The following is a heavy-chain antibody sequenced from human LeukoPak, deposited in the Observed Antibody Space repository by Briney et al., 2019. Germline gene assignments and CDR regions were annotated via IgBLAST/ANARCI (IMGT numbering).Heavy chain of an antibody. CDR1: GDSVSSGGHY. CDR2: ISYSANS. CDR3: ARQCSSISCPIDY. V-gene: IGHV4-39*01. D-gene: IGHD2-2*01. J-gene: IGHJ4*02. Sequence: SETLSLTCTVFGDSVSSGGHYWVWVRQPPGKGLEWLGAISYSANSYYSPSHKSRVTISIDMSKNQFSLRLSSVTAADTAFYYCARQCSSISCPIDYWGQGNLVTVSS.